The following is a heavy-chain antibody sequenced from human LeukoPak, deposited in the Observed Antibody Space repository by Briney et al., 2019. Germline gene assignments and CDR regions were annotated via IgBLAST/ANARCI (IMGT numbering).Heavy chain of an antibody. CDR1: GYTFTSYD. Sequence: ASVKVSRKASGYTFTSYDINWVRQATGQGLEWMGWMNPNSGNTGYAQKFQGRVTMTRNTSISTAYMELSGLRSEDTAVYYCAAAHIGRAFDIWGQGTMVTVSS. D-gene: IGHD6-25*01. V-gene: IGHV1-8*01. CDR3: AAAHIGRAFDI. CDR2: MNPNSGNT. J-gene: IGHJ3*02.